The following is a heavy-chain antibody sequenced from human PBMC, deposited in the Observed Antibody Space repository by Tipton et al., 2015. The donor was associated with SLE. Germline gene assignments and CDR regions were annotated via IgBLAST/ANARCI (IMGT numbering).Heavy chain of an antibody. D-gene: IGHD4-17*01. Sequence: TLSLTCTVSGGSISSSSYYWAWIRQPPGKGLEWIGDIYYRGTTYYNPSLKSPVTISVDMSKNQFSLKLHSVTAADTAVYYCARRDSGRYDYGDYAQGVYAFDIWGQGTMVSGSS. V-gene: IGHV4-39*07. CDR1: GGSISSSSYY. CDR3: ARRDSGRYDYGDYAQGVYAFDI. J-gene: IGHJ3*02. CDR2: IYYRGTT.